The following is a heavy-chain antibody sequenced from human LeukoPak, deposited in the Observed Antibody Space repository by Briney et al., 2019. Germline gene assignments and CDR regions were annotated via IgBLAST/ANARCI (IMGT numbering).Heavy chain of an antibody. CDR1: GFTFSSYC. Sequence: GGSLRLSCAASGFTFSSYCMSWVRQAPGKGLEWVSGISGSGSSTYYAASVKGRFTISRDNSKNTLYLQMNSLRAEDTAVYYCAKDSIAVGTNYFDYWGQGTLVTVSS. J-gene: IGHJ4*02. CDR3: AKDSIAVGTNYFDY. D-gene: IGHD2-21*01. V-gene: IGHV3-23*01. CDR2: ISGSGSST.